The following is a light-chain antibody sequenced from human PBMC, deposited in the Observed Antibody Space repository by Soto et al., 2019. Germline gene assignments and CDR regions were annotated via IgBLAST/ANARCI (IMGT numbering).Light chain of an antibody. CDR3: QSYDSSLSAHYV. CDR1: SANIGAGYD. Sequence: QSVLAQPPSVSGAPGQRVTISCTGSSANIGAGYDVHWYQQLPGTAPKLLIYGNSNRPSGVPDRFSGSKSGTSASLAITGLQAEDEADYYCQSYDSSLSAHYVFGTGTKVT. J-gene: IGLJ1*01. V-gene: IGLV1-40*01. CDR2: GNS.